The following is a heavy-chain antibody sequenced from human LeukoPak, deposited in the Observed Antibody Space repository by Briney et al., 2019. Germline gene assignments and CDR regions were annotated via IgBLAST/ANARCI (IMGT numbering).Heavy chain of an antibody. V-gene: IGHV4-34*01. J-gene: IGHJ4*02. CDR1: GGSFSGYY. D-gene: IGHD4-23*01. Sequence: SETLSLTCAVYGGSFSGYYWSWIRQPPGKGLEWLGEINHSGSTNYNPSLKSRVTISVDTSKNQFSLTLRSVTAADTAVYYCARRVRGYGGTLFDYWGQGTLVTVSS. CDR2: INHSGST. CDR3: ARRVRGYGGTLFDY.